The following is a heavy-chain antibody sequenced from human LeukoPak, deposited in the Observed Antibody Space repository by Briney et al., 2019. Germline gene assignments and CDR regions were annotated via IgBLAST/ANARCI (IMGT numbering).Heavy chain of an antibody. D-gene: IGHD4-4*01. V-gene: IGHV4-34*01. CDR2: INHSGST. Sequence: SETLSLTCAVCGGSFSGYYWSWIRQPPGKGLEWIGEINHSGSTNYNPSLKSRVTISVDTSKNQFSLKLSSVTAADTAVYYCARADYSNWMDWFDPWGQGTLVTVSS. CDR3: ARADYSNWMDWFDP. CDR1: GGSFSGYY. J-gene: IGHJ5*02.